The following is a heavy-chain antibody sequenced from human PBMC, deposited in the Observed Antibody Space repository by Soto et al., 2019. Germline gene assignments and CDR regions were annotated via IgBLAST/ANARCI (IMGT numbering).Heavy chain of an antibody. CDR1: GFTFGDSA. CDR3: ISALKYSYYFQAGH. J-gene: IGHJ4*02. Sequence: EVQVVESGGGLVQPGQSLRLSCFASGFTFGDSAFSWVRQAPGKGLEWVGFIRTKTFGGTAEYAASVKGRFSISRDDSKSIAYLQMNSLETEYTAVYYCISALKYSYYFQAGHWGKGTLVTVSS. D-gene: IGHD5-18*01. CDR2: IRTKTFGGTA. V-gene: IGHV3-49*04.